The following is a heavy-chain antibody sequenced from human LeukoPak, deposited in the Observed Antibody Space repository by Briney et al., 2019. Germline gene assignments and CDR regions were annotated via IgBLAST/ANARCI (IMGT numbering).Heavy chain of an antibody. Sequence: GGSLRLSCAASGFTFSSYAMHWVRQAPGKGLEYVSAISSNGGSTYYANSVKGRFTISRDNSKNTLYLQMGSLRAEDMAVYYCAKDWATMNWFDPWGQGTLVTVSS. J-gene: IGHJ5*02. CDR1: GFTFSSYA. D-gene: IGHD1-26*01. CDR3: AKDWATMNWFDP. V-gene: IGHV3-64*01. CDR2: ISSNGGST.